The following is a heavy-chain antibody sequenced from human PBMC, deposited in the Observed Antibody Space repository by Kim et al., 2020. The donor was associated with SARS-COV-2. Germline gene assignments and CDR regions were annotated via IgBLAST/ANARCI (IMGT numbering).Heavy chain of an antibody. Sequence: GGSLRLSCAASGFTVSSNYMSWVRQAPGKGLEWVSVIYSGVSTYYADSVKGRFTISRDNSKNTLYLQMNSLRVEDTAVYYCATYSGSYFGRYFQHWGQGTLVTVSS. V-gene: IGHV3-66*01. J-gene: IGHJ1*01. D-gene: IGHD1-26*01. CDR2: IYSGVST. CDR3: ATYSGSYFGRYFQH. CDR1: GFTVSSNY.